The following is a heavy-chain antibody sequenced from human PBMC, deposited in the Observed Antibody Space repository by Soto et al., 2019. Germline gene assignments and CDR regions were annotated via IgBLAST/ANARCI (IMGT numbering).Heavy chain of an antibody. CDR1: GFTFSSSA. CDR3: AKGGISGVVTTYFDY. V-gene: IGHV3-23*01. Sequence: PGGSLRLSCAVSGFTFSSSAMSWVRQAPGKGLEWVSAISGSAGSTYYADSVKGRFTISRDNSKNTLFLEMNSLRAEDTAVYYCAKGGISGVVTTYFDYWGQGTLVTVSS. J-gene: IGHJ4*02. CDR2: ISGSAGST. D-gene: IGHD3-3*01.